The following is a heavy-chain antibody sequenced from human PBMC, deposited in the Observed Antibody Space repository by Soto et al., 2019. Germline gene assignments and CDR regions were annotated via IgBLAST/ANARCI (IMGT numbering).Heavy chain of an antibody. J-gene: IGHJ6*02. V-gene: IGHV1-8*01. Sequence: QVQLVQSGAEVKKPGASVKVSCKSSGYTFSSYDINGVRQATGQGLEWMGWMNPNTGNTVCAQKFQGRVTMTRNTSISTAYMELSSLSSEDTAVYYCARERAYGMDVWGQGTTVTVSS. CDR1: GYTFSSYD. CDR2: MNPNTGNT. CDR3: ARERAYGMDV.